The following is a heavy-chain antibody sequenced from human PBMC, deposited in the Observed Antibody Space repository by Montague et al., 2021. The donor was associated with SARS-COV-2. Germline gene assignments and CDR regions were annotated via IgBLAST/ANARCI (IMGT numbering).Heavy chain of an antibody. CDR3: AHRIQNLNGFQT. CDR1: GFSLSTSAVG. V-gene: IGHV2-5*01. CDR2: IYWNDDK. J-gene: IGHJ5*02. D-gene: IGHD2-8*01. Sequence: PALVKPTQTFTLTCSFSGFSLSTSAVGVGWIRQPPGKALEWLAVIYWNDDKYYDPSLNSRLTITKDTSKNQVVLTMTNMDPVDTATYYCAHRIQNLNGFQTWGQGTLVTVSS.